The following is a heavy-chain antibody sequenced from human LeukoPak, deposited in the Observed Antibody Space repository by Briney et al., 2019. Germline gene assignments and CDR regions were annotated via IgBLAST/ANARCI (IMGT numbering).Heavy chain of an antibody. CDR1: GFTFSNYG. CDR2: ISYDESDK. D-gene: IGHD4-17*01. CDR3: AKDPGSLDYGLSDY. J-gene: IGHJ4*02. Sequence: PGGSLRLSCAASGFTFSNYGMHWVRQAPGKGLEWVAVISYDESDKYYADSVKGRFTISRDNSKNTLYLQMNSLRAEDTAVYYCAKDPGSLDYGLSDYWGQGTLVTVSS. V-gene: IGHV3-30*18.